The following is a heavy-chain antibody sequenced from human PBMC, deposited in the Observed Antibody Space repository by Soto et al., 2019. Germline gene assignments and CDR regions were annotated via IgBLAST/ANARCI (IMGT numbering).Heavy chain of an antibody. V-gene: IGHV3-30*18. CDR2: ISYDGSNK. CDR3: AKDRKIAVAGYNWFDP. CDR1: GFTFSSYG. J-gene: IGHJ5*02. Sequence: GGSLILSCAASGFTFSSYGMHWVRQAPGKGLEWVAVISYDGSNKYYADSVKGRFTISRDNSKNTLYLQMNSLRAEDTAVYYCAKDRKIAVAGYNWFDPWGQGTLVTXSS. D-gene: IGHD6-19*01.